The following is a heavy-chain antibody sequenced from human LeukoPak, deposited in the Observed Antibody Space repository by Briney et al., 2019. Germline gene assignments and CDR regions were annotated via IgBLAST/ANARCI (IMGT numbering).Heavy chain of an antibody. Sequence: SETLSLTCTVSGGSISSYYWSWIRQPPGKGLEWVGYIYYSGSTNYNPSLKSRVTISVDTSKNQFSLKLSSVTAADTAVYYCARPTVPSEYQPPGYWGQGTLVTVSS. CDR1: GGSISSYY. J-gene: IGHJ4*02. D-gene: IGHD2-2*01. CDR2: IYYSGST. CDR3: ARPTVPSEYQPPGY. V-gene: IGHV4-59*01.